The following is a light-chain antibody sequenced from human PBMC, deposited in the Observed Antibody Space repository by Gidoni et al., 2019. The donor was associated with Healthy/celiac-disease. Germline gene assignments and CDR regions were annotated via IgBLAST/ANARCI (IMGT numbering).Light chain of an antibody. CDR3: QQYNNWPLT. CDR1: QSVSSN. CDR2: GAS. Sequence: SQSVSSNLAWYQQKPGQAPRLLIYGASTRATGIPARFSGSGSGTEFTLTISSLQSEDFAVYYCQQYNNWPLTFGQGTKLEIK. J-gene: IGKJ2*01. V-gene: IGKV3-15*01.